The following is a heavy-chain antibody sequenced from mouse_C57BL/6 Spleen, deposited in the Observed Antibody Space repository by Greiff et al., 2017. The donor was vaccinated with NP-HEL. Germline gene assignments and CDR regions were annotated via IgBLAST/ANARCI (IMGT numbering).Heavy chain of an antibody. CDR1: GFTFSSYG. V-gene: IGHV5-6*01. J-gene: IGHJ4*01. CDR3: ANANWDVHYAMDY. CDR2: ISSGGSYT. Sequence: DVHLVESGGDLVKPGGSLKLSCAASGFTFSSYGMSWVRQTPDKRLEWVATISSGGSYTYYPDSGKGRFTISRDNAKNTLYLQMSSLKSEDTAMYYCANANWDVHYAMDYWGQGTSVTVSS. D-gene: IGHD4-1*01.